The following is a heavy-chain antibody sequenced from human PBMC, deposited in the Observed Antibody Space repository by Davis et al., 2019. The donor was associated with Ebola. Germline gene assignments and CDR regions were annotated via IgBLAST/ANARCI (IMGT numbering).Heavy chain of an antibody. Sequence: GESLKISCAASGFVFRNYVMSWVRQAPGKGLMWVSRIYNDGSTTGYADSVKGRFTISRDNAKNTLFLQMNRLRAEDTAVYYCVRGEDRRAYYDFWKWGQGTLVTVSS. CDR3: VRGEDRRAYYDFWK. CDR1: GFVFRNYV. D-gene: IGHD3-3*01. V-gene: IGHV3-74*01. CDR2: IYNDGSTT. J-gene: IGHJ4*02.